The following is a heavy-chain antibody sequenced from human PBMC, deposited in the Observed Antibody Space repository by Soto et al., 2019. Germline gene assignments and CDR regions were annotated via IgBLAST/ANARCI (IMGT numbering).Heavy chain of an antibody. Sequence: QVQLVQSGAEVKKPGSSVKVSCKASGGTFSSYAISWVRQAPGQGLEWMGGIIPIFGTANYAQKFQGRVTITADESTSTAYLELSSLRSEDTDVYYCARGRHLAAAAPVGDHPPYYGMDVRGQGTTVTVFS. CDR3: ARGRHLAAAAPVGDHPPYYGMDV. CDR1: GGTFSSYA. CDR2: IIPIFGTA. V-gene: IGHV1-69*12. J-gene: IGHJ6*02. D-gene: IGHD6-13*01.